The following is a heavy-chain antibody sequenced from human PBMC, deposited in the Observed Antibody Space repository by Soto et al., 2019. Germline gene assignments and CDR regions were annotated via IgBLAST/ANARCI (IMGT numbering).Heavy chain of an antibody. CDR1: GGSFSGYY. J-gene: IGHJ4*02. V-gene: IGHV4-34*01. Sequence: QVQLQQWGAGLLKPSETLSLTCAVYGGSFSGYYWSWIRQPPGKGLEWIGEINHSGSTNYNPSLXXRXXISVDTSKTQSSLKLSSVTAADTAVYYCAREYGGNSGTFDYWGQGTLVTVSS. CDR2: INHSGST. D-gene: IGHD2-21*02. CDR3: AREYGGNSGTFDY.